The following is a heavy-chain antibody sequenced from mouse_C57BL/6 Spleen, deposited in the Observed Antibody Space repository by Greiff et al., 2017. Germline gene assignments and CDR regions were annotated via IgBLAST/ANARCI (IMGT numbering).Heavy chain of an antibody. D-gene: IGHD1-1*01. CDR2: IYPGSGST. V-gene: IGHV1-55*01. CDR3: ARETTVVAPFDY. Sequence: QVQLQQSGAELVKPGASVKMSCKASGYTFTSYWITWVKQRPGQGLEWIGDIYPGSGSTNYNEKFKSKATLTVDTSSSTAYMQLSSLTSEDSAVYYCARETTVVAPFDYWGQGTTLTVSS. CDR1: GYTFTSYW. J-gene: IGHJ2*01.